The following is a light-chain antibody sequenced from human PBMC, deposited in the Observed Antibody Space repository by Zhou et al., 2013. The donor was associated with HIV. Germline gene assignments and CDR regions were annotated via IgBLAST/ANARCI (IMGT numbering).Light chain of an antibody. V-gene: IGKV3-20*01. CDR1: QSVSSSY. J-gene: IGKJ4*01. Sequence: EIVLTQSPGTLSLSPGDRATLSCRASQSVSSSYLAWYKQSPGQAPKLLIYGASSRATGIPDRFSGSGSGRDFTLIISRLEPEDFAVYYCQQYGSSPNTFGGGTKVGDQT. CDR2: GAS. CDR3: QQYGSSPNT.